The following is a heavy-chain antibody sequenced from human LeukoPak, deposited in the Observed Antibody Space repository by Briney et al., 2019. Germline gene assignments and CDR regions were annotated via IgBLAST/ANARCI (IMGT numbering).Heavy chain of an antibody. CDR1: GYTFTDYY. CDR2: VDPEDGET. Sequence: GASVKVSCKASGYTFTDYYIHWVQQAPGKGLEWMGRVDPEDGETIYAEKFQGRVTISADTPTDTANMELSRLRSDDTAVYYCARDRVGATTGGPRDAFDIWGQGTMVTVSS. CDR3: ARDRVGATTGGPRDAFDI. D-gene: IGHD1-26*01. V-gene: IGHV1-69-2*01. J-gene: IGHJ3*02.